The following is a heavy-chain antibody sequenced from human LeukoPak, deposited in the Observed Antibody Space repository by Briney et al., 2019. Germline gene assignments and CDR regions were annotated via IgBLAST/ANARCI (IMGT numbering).Heavy chain of an antibody. D-gene: IGHD1-26*01. J-gene: IGHJ6*02. V-gene: IGHV4-59*01. CDR1: GGSISSYY. CDR3: ARDRGSYSPNYYGMDV. Sequence: SETLSLTCTVSGGSISSYYWSWLRQPPGKGLEWIGYIYYSGSTNYNPSLKSRVTISVDTSKNQFSLKLSSVTAADTAVYYCARDRGSYSPNYYGMDVWGQGTTVTVSS. CDR2: IYYSGST.